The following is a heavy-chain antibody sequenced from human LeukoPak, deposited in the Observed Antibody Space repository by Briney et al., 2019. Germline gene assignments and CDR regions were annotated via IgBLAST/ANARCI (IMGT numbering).Heavy chain of an antibody. CDR2: ISSSSNYI. V-gene: IGHV3-21*01. CDR3: ARPTDGYNYGFAFDI. CDR1: GFTFSSYS. Sequence: GGSLRLSCAASGFTFSSYSMNWVRQAPGKGLEWVSSISSSSNYIYYADSVKGRFTISRDNAKNSLYLQMNSLRAEDTAVYYCARPTDGYNYGFAFDIWGQGTMVTVSS. J-gene: IGHJ3*02. D-gene: IGHD5-24*01.